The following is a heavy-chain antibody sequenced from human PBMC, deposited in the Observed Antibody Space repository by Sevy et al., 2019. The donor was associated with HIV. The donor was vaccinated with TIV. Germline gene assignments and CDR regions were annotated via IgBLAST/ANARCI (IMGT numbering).Heavy chain of an antibody. V-gene: IGHV4-59*12. CDR2: IYYSGST. CDR3: ARTPNTSGYYYFDY. J-gene: IGHJ4*02. Sequence: SETLSLTCTVSGGSISSYYWSWIRQPPGKGLEWIGYIYYSGSTNYNPSLKSRVTISVDTSKNQFSLKLSSVTAADTAVYYCARTPNTSGYYYFDYWDQGTLVTVSS. CDR1: GGSISSYY. D-gene: IGHD3-22*01.